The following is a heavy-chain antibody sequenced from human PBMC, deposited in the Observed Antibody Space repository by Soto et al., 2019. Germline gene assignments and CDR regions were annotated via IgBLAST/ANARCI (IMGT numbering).Heavy chain of an antibody. D-gene: IGHD3-10*01. Sequence: QLQLQESGSGLVKPSQTLSLTCAVSGGSISSGGYSWSWIRQPPGKGLEWIGYIYHSGSTYYNPSLKGRVTISVERSKNQFSLKLSSVTAADTAVYYCARGVRFGRSAVGPWGQGTLVTVSS. CDR1: GGSISSGGYS. CDR3: ARGVRFGRSAVGP. V-gene: IGHV4-30-2*01. J-gene: IGHJ5*02. CDR2: IYHSGST.